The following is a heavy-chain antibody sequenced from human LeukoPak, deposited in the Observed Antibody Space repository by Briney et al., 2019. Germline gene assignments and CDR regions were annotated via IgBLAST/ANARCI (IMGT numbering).Heavy chain of an antibody. Sequence: PGGSLRLSCAASGFTVSSNYMSWVRQASGKGLERVSVIYSGGSTYYADSVKGRFTISRDNSKNTLYLQMNSLRAEDTAVYYCAREKESSFDYWGQGTLVTVST. V-gene: IGHV3-53*01. CDR3: AREKESSFDY. J-gene: IGHJ4*02. CDR2: IYSGGST. CDR1: GFTVSSNY. D-gene: IGHD3-10*01.